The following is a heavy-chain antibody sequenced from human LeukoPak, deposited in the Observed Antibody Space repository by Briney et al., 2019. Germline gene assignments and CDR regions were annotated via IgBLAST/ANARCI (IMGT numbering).Heavy chain of an antibody. J-gene: IGHJ4*02. CDR2: ISSSGSTI. Sequence: PGGSLRLSCAASGFTFSSYEMNWVRQAPGKGLEWLSYISSSGSTIYYADSVKGRFTISRANAKDSLYLQMNSLRAEDTAVYYCARDSQRWGNFDSWGQGTLVTVSS. CDR3: ARDSQRWGNFDS. D-gene: IGHD5-24*01. CDR1: GFTFSSYE. V-gene: IGHV3-48*03.